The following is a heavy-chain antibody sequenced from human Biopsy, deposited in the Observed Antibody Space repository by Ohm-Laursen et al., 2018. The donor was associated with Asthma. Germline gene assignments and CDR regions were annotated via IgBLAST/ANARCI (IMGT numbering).Heavy chain of an antibody. CDR3: ARERVTAMVTYFDY. D-gene: IGHD5-18*01. CDR1: GGSMSSSSYY. Sequence: SQTLSLTCTVSGGSMSSSSYYWGWIRQPPGKGLEWIAEINHSGSTNYNPSLKSRVTISVDTSKNQFSLKLSSVTAADTAVYYCARERVTAMVTYFDYWGQGTLVTVSS. V-gene: IGHV4-31*03. J-gene: IGHJ4*02. CDR2: INHSGST.